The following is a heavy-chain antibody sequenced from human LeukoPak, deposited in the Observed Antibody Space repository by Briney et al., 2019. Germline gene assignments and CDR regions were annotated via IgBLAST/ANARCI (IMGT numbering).Heavy chain of an antibody. CDR1: GFTVSSNY. V-gene: IGHV3-53*01. D-gene: IGHD6-19*01. J-gene: IGHJ4*02. CDR3: ASRRSSGWYDY. Sequence: PGGSLRLSCAASGFTVSSNYMSWVRQAPGKGLEWVSVIYSDGSTYYADSVKGRFTISRDNSKNTLYLQMNSLRAEDTAVYYCASRRSSGWYDYWGQGTLVTVSS. CDR2: IYSDGST.